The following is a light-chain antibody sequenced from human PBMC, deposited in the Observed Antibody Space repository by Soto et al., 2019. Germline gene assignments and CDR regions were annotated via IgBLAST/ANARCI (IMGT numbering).Light chain of an antibody. CDR2: GAS. V-gene: IGKV3-20*01. CDR3: QQYAGSPET. Sequence: EIVLTQSPGTLSLSPGERATLSCRASQNVSSSYLAWYQQKLGQAPRLLIYGASSRATGIPDRFSGSGCGTDFTLTISRLEPEDFAVYYCQQYAGSPETFGQGTKVEIK. CDR1: QNVSSSY. J-gene: IGKJ1*01.